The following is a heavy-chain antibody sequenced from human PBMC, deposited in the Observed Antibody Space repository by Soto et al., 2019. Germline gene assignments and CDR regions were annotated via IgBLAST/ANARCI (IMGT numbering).Heavy chain of an antibody. D-gene: IGHD5-18*01. V-gene: IGHV1-18*01. J-gene: IGHJ4*02. CDR3: ARERGGYSYGDY. CDR1: GYTFTSYG. CDR2: FNTYNGNT. Sequence: QVQLVQSGAEVKKPGASVKVSCKASGYTFTSYGITWVRQAPGQRLEWMGWFNTYNGNTNYAQKLQGRVTMTTDTSTSTAYMKLRSLRSDDTAVYYCARERGGYSYGDYWGQGALVTVSS.